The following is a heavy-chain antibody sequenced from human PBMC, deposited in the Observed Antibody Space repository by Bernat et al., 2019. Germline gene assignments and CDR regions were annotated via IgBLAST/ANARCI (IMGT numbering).Heavy chain of an antibody. D-gene: IGHD2-15*01. CDR2: IYYSGST. CDR1: GGSISSSSYY. J-gene: IGHJ4*02. Sequence: QLQLQESGPGLVKPSETLSLTCTVSGGSISSSSYYWGWIRQPPGRGLEWIGSIYYSGSTYYNPTLKSRVTIAVDTSKNQFSRKLSSVTATDTALYYCASHSVLVAAIVFDYWGQGTLVTVSS. CDR3: ASHSVLVAAIVFDY. V-gene: IGHV4-39*01.